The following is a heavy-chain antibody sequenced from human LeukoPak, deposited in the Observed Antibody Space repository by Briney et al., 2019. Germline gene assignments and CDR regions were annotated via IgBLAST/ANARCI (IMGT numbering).Heavy chain of an antibody. CDR2: ISSGSGGTI. J-gene: IGHJ4*02. CDR3: ARDPIGVAGTHHDY. D-gene: IGHD6-19*01. Sequence: PGGSLRLSCAASGLTFSSYEMNWVRQAPGKGLEWVSYISSGSGGTIHYADSVKGRFTISRDNAKNSLYLQMNSLRAEDTAVYYCARDPIGVAGTHHDYWGQRTLVSVSS. V-gene: IGHV3-48*03. CDR1: GLTFSSYE.